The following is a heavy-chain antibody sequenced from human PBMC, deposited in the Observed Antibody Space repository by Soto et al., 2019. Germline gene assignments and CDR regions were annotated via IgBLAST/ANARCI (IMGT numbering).Heavy chain of an antibody. V-gene: IGHV1-3*01. D-gene: IGHD5-18*01. CDR1: GYTFTSYA. CDR3: ARDLVMYSYGPGGFDY. J-gene: IGHJ4*02. Sequence: AASVKVSCKASGYTFTSYAMHWVRQAPGQRLEWMGWINAGNRNTKYSQKFQGRVTITRDTSASTAYMELSSLRSEDTAVYYCARDLVMYSYGPGGFDYWGQGTLVTVSS. CDR2: INAGNRNT.